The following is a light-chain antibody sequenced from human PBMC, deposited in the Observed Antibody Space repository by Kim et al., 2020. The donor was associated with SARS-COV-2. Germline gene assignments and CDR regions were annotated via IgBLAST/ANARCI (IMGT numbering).Light chain of an antibody. CDR2: GSS. CDR3: QQYGSSPMYT. Sequence: SPTVVATLACRASQTITSNYLAWYQQKPGQAPRLVIYGSSRRATGIPDRFSGSGSGTDFTLTISRLEPEDFAVYYCQQYGSSPMYTFGQGTKLEI. J-gene: IGKJ2*01. CDR1: QTITSNY. V-gene: IGKV3-20*01.